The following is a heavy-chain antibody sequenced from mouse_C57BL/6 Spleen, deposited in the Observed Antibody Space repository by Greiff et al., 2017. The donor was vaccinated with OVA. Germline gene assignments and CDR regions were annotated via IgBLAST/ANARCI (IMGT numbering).Heavy chain of an antibody. Sequence: GGGLVQPKGSLKLSCAASGFSFNTYAMNWVRQAPGKGLEWVARIRSKSNNYATYYADSVKDRFTISRDDSESMLYLQMNNLKTEDTAMYYCVGGYGNYFDYWGQGTTLTVSS. V-gene: IGHV10-1*01. CDR3: VGGYGNYFDY. CDR2: IRSKSNNYAT. CDR1: GFSFNTYA. D-gene: IGHD2-1*01. J-gene: IGHJ2*01.